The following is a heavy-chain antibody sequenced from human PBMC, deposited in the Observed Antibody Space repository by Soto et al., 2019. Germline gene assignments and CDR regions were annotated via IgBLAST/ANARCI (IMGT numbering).Heavy chain of an antibody. D-gene: IGHD6-19*01. J-gene: IGHJ4*02. Sequence: LLVESGGGFVQPGGSLRLSCVASGFTFSHAWMDWVRQAPGKGLEWVGRIKSISDGETTNYAASVAGRFTISRDDSKNTLFLHVNSLKTEDTGVYCCTRRIAVAGTYYFDYWGQGTLVTVSS. CDR1: GFTFSHAW. CDR3: TRRIAVAGTYYFDY. CDR2: IKSISDGETT. V-gene: IGHV3-15*07.